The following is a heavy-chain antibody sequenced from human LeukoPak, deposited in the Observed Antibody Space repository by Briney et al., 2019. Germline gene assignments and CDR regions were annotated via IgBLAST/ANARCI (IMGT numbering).Heavy chain of an antibody. CDR3: ARGDYYDSSGYYRSNWFDP. D-gene: IGHD3-22*01. J-gene: IGHJ5*02. CDR2: ISSSSSTI. V-gene: IGHV3-48*01. CDR1: GLTFSSYS. Sequence: PGGSLRLSCAASGLTFSSYSMNWVRQAPGKGLEWVSYISSSSSTIYYADSVKGRFTISRDNAKNSLYLQMNSLRAEDTAVYYCARGDYYDSSGYYRSNWFDPWGQGTLDTVSS.